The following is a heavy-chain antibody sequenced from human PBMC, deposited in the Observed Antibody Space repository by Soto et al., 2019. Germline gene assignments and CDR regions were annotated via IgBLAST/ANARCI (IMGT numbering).Heavy chain of an antibody. CDR1: GGSISTYF. J-gene: IGHJ3*01. Sequence: QVQLQESGPGLVKPSETLSLTCTVSGGSISTYFWNWLRQPPGKGLEWIAYIADSGRISYNPSLKSRVTISVEASKNQFSLSLSSVTAAATAVYYCARDRIAADATEVAFDFWGQGTMVTVSS. CDR2: IADSGRI. V-gene: IGHV4-59*01. CDR3: ARDRIAADATEVAFDF. D-gene: IGHD6-13*01.